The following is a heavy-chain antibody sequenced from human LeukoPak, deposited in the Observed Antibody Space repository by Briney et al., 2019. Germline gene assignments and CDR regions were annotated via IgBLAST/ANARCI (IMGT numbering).Heavy chain of an antibody. D-gene: IGHD3-22*01. V-gene: IGHV4-61*01. Sequence: SETLSLTCTVSGGPISSSSYYWSWIRQPPGKGLEWIGYIYYSGSTNYNPSLKSRVTISVDTSKNQLSLKLSSVTAADTAVYYCARGGRYYYDSSGYSHWGQGTLVTVSS. J-gene: IGHJ4*02. CDR3: ARGGRYYYDSSGYSH. CDR1: GGPISSSSYY. CDR2: IYYSGST.